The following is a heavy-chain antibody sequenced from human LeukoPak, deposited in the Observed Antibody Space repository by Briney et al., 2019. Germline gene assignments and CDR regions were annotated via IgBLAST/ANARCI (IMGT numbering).Heavy chain of an antibody. CDR2: IIPVFGTA. Sequence: GSSVKVSCKASGGTFSSYAISWVRQAPGQGLEWMGGIIPVFGTANYAQKFQGRVTFTADESTSTAYMELSSLRSEDTAVYYCARTVPICSSTSCYDVWGKGTTVTVSS. J-gene: IGHJ6*04. D-gene: IGHD2-2*01. CDR1: GGTFSSYA. V-gene: IGHV1-69*01. CDR3: ARTVPICSSTSCYDV.